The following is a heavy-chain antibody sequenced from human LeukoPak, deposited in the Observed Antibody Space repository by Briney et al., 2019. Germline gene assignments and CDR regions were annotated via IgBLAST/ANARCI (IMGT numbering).Heavy chain of an antibody. CDR3: AKNGQSGFSFDP. CDR1: GGSLNGHY. V-gene: IGHV4-34*01. CDR2: GSDIGGT. D-gene: IGHD3-3*01. Sequence: SETLSLTCAVYGGSLNGHYWSWIRQSPGKGLEWIGEGSDIGGTKFNPSLKSRVNISADTSKNQFSLKLTSMTAADTAVYYCAKNGQSGFSFDPWGQGTLVTVSS. J-gene: IGHJ5*02.